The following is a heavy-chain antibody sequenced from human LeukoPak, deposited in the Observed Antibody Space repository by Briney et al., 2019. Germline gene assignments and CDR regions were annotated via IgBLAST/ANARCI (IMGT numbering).Heavy chain of an antibody. J-gene: IGHJ4*02. CDR2: ISASSSTI. D-gene: IGHD3-16*01. Sequence: GGSLRLSCAASGFTFSTYSMNWVRQAPGKGLEWVSYISASSSTIYYADSMKGRFTISRDDAKNSLYLQMNSLRAEDTAVYYCARDLGGHYDYVWGSYRGGYFDYWGQGTLVTVSS. V-gene: IGHV3-48*01. CDR1: GFTFSTYS. CDR3: ARDLGGHYDYVWGSYRGGYFDY.